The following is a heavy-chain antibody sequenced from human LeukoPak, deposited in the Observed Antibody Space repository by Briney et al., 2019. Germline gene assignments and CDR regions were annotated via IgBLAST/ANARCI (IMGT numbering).Heavy chain of an antibody. CDR1: GYTFTSYY. CDR2: INPSGGST. Sequence: ASVKVSCKASGYTFTSYYMHWVRQAPGQGLEWMGIINPSGGSTSYAQKFQGRVTMTRDTSTSTVYMELSSLRSEDTAVYYCARAHSSSWFQFLFDYWGQGTLVTVSS. V-gene: IGHV1-46*01. J-gene: IGHJ4*02. CDR3: ARAHSSSWFQFLFDY. D-gene: IGHD6-13*01.